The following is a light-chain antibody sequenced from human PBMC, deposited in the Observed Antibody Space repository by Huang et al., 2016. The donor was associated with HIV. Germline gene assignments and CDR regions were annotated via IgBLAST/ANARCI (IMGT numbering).Light chain of an antibody. V-gene: IGKV2-28*01. CDR3: MQGLQTPRT. CDR1: QTLLRSDGYGS. J-gene: IGKJ2*01. CDR2: SAS. Sequence: DIVMTQSPLSLSVAPGEPASISCRSTQTLLRSDGYGSLDWFLQKSGQSPQLLIHSASNRASGVPDRFSGTGSGTNFTLRISRVEAEDVGVYYCMQGLQTPRTFGQGTKLKIK.